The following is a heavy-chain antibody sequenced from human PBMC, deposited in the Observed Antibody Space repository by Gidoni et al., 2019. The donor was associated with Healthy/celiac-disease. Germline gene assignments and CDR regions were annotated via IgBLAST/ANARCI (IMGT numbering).Heavy chain of an antibody. CDR2: IWYDGSNK. Sequence: QVQLVESGGGVVQPGRSLRLSCAASGFPFSSYGMHWVRQAPGKGLEWVAVIWYDGSNKYYADSVKGRFTISRDNSKNTLYLQMNSLRAEDTAVYYCARYGSGSYPGYFDYWGQGTLVTVSS. J-gene: IGHJ4*02. CDR3: ARYGSGSYPGYFDY. CDR1: GFPFSSYG. D-gene: IGHD3-10*01. V-gene: IGHV3-33*01.